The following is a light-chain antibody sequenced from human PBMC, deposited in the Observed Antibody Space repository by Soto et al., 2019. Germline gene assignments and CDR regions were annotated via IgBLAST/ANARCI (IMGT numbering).Light chain of an antibody. CDR3: QQYKNWPPIT. CDR2: GAS. J-gene: IGKJ5*01. CDR1: QSVSSN. V-gene: IGKV3-15*01. Sequence: EIVMTQSPATLSVSPGERATLFCRASQSVSSNLAWYQQKPGQAPRLLIYGASTRATGIPARFSGSGSGTEFTLTISSLQSEDFALSYCQQYKNWPPITFGQGTRLEIK.